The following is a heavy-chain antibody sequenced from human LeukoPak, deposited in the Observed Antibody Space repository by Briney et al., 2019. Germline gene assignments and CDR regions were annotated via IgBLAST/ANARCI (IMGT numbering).Heavy chain of an antibody. CDR1: GFTFSGYG. Sequence: AGGSLRLSCAASGFTFSGYGMHWVRQAPGKGLEWVAVISYDGSNKYYADSVKGRFTISRDNAKNSLYLQMNSLRAEDTAVYYCARESLRLPDYWGQGTLVTVSS. CDR3: ARESLRLPDY. CDR2: ISYDGSNK. J-gene: IGHJ4*02. V-gene: IGHV3-30*03. D-gene: IGHD4-11*01.